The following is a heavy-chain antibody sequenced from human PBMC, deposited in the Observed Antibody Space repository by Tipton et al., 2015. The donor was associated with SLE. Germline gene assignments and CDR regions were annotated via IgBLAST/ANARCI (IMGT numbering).Heavy chain of an antibody. J-gene: IGHJ4*02. D-gene: IGHD6-6*01. CDR1: GGSFSGYY. Sequence: TLSLTCAVYGGSFSGYYWSWIRQPPGKGLEWIGEISHSGSTNYNPSLKSRVTISLDTSKNQFSLKLRSVTAADTAVYYCARGWSSSSFDYWGQGTLVTVSS. V-gene: IGHV4-34*01. CDR3: ARGWSSSSFDY. CDR2: ISHSGST.